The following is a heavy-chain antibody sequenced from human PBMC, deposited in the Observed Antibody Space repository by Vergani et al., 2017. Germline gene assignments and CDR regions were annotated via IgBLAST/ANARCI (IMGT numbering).Heavy chain of an antibody. CDR2: IYWNDDK. CDR3: AQGYYYYMDV. CDR1: GFPLSTGIMG. V-gene: IGHV2-5*01. J-gene: IGHJ6*03. Sequence: QITLKESGPTVVKPTQTLTLTCTFSGFPLSTGIMGVGWIRQPPGKALEWLALIYWNDDKRYSPSLKSRLTITKDTSKNQVVLTMTNMDPVDTATYYCAQGYYYYMDVWGKGTTVTVSS.